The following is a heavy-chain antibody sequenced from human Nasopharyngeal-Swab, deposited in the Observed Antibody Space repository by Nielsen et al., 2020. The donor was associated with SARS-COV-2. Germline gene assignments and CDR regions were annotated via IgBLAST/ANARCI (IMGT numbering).Heavy chain of an antibody. V-gene: IGHV1-69*06. D-gene: IGHD2-21*01. J-gene: IGHJ4*02. Sequence: SVKVSCKASGGTFSSYAISWVRQAPGQGLEWMGGIIPIFGTANYAQKFQGRVTITADKSTSTAYMELSSLRSEDTAVYYCARDGVEIVIATGILDYWGQGTLVTVSS. CDR1: GGTFSSYA. CDR3: ARDGVEIVIATGILDY. CDR2: IIPIFGTA.